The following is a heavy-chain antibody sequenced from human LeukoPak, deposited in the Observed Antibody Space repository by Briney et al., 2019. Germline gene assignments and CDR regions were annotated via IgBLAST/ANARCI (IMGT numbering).Heavy chain of an antibody. Sequence: GASVKVSCKASGYAFIDYAINWVRQAPGQGLEWMGWISAYNGNTNYAQKLQGRVTMTTDTSTSTAYMELRSLRSDDTAVYYCARGYSGYEFDYWGQGTLVTVSS. J-gene: IGHJ4*02. CDR2: ISAYNGNT. D-gene: IGHD5-12*01. V-gene: IGHV1-18*01. CDR3: ARGYSGYEFDY. CDR1: GYAFIDYA.